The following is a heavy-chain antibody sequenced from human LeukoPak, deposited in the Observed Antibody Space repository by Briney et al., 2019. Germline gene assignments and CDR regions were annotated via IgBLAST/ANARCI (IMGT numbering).Heavy chain of an antibody. D-gene: IGHD6-25*01. Sequence: GGSLRLSCEASGFTFSSYSMTWVRQAPGKGLEWVAFISSMSGRYIYYAESLKGRFTISRDNARNSLYLQMNSLRADDTAVYYCARLLKPATGYYMDVWGKGTTVTISS. V-gene: IGHV3-21*01. CDR2: ISSMSGRYI. J-gene: IGHJ6*03. CDR3: ARLLKPATGYYMDV. CDR1: GFTFSSYS.